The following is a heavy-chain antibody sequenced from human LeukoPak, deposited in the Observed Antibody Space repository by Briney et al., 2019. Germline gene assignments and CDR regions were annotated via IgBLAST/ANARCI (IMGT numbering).Heavy chain of an antibody. Sequence: PGGSLRLSCAASGFTFSSYSMNWVRQAPGKGLEWVSSISSSSSYIYYADSVKGRFTISRDNAKNSLYLQMNSLRAEDTAVYYCAREFLAVAGVSWFDPWGQGTLVTVSS. CDR1: GFTFSSYS. CDR3: AREFLAVAGVSWFDP. V-gene: IGHV3-21*01. CDR2: ISSSSSYI. J-gene: IGHJ5*02. D-gene: IGHD6-19*01.